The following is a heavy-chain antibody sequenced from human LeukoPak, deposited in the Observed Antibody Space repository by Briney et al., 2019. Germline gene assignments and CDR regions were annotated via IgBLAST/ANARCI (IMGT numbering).Heavy chain of an antibody. CDR3: ARRGTDYCTPSSCHPNWFAP. Sequence: GGSLRLSCAASGFIFSDYYMSWMRQAPGKGLEWLSYIDGSSSRTNYADSVKGRFTISRDNVKNSLCLQMNSLRAEDTAVYFCARRGTDYCTPSSCHPNWFAPWGQGTQVTVSS. J-gene: IGHJ5*02. CDR2: IDGSSSRT. V-gene: IGHV3-11*03. D-gene: IGHD4-11*01. CDR1: GFIFSDYY.